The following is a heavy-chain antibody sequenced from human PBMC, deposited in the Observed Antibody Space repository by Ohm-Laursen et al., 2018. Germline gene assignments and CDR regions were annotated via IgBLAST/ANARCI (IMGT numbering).Heavy chain of an antibody. CDR1: GFTFSSYG. D-gene: IGHD2-15*01. J-gene: IGHJ3*02. CDR3: AAARQLYCSGGSCYFSAFDI. Sequence: SLRLSCAASGFTFSSYGMHWVRQAPGKGLEWVAVISYDGSNKYYADSVKGRFTISRDNSKNTLYLQMDSLRAADTAVYYCAAARQLYCSGGSCYFSAFDIWGQGTMVTVSS. CDR2: ISYDGSNK. V-gene: IGHV3-30*03.